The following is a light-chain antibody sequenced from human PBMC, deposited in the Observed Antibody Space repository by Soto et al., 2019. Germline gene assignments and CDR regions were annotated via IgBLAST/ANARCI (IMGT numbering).Light chain of an antibody. CDR1: QSVTGF. CDR3: QQYQNWPPT. CDR2: GAS. V-gene: IGKV3-15*01. Sequence: EIVMTQSPATLSLVPGERATFSCRASQSVTGFLAWYQQKPNQPPRLLIYGASTRATGIPARFSGSGSGTEFMLTISSLQSEDVALYFCQQYQNWPPTFGQGTKVEIK. J-gene: IGKJ1*01.